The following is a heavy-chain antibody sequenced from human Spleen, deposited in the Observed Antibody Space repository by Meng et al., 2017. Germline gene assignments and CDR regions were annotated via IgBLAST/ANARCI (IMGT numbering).Heavy chain of an antibody. CDR1: GVTFSGSD. CDR3: TTAPLEYCTKAVCSRPLDI. D-gene: IGHD2-8*01. Sequence: GESLKISCAVSGVTFSGSDIHWVRQASGKGLEWVGRIETKPNNYATSYGESLRGRFTISTDDSKNTLYLQMNSLKTEDTAVYYCTTAPLEYCTKAVCSRPLDIWGQGTMVTVSS. V-gene: IGHV3-73*01. CDR2: IETKPNNYAT. J-gene: IGHJ3*02.